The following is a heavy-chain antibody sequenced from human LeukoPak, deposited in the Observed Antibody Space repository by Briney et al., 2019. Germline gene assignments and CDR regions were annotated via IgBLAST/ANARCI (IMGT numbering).Heavy chain of an antibody. Sequence: GGSLRLSCGASGFGFISYAMSWVRQAPGKGLEWVSGISGSGDSTYYADSVKGRFTLSRDNSKNTVYLQMNSLRAEDTAVYYCAKVASSCSSTSCYMDAFGIWGQGTMVTVSS. CDR2: ISGSGDST. D-gene: IGHD2-2*02. CDR3: AKVASSCSSTSCYMDAFGI. J-gene: IGHJ3*02. CDR1: GFGFISYA. V-gene: IGHV3-23*01.